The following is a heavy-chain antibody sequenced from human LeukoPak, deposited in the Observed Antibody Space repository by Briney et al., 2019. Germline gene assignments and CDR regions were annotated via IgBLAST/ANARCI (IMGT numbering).Heavy chain of an antibody. CDR2: IYSSNTT. Sequence: PGGSLRLSCAASGFTFSSYAMSWVRQAPGKGLEWVSVIYSSNTTHYSDSAKGRFTISRDISKNTVYLQMNSLRVEDTAMYYCARGTSLVLLDYWGQGTLVTVSA. J-gene: IGHJ4*02. CDR3: ARGTSLVLLDY. CDR1: GFTFSSYA. D-gene: IGHD5-18*01. V-gene: IGHV3-66*01.